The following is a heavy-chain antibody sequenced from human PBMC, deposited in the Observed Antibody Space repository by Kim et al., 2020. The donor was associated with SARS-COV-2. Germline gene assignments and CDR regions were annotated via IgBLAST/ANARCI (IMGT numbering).Heavy chain of an antibody. CDR3: TRGFSHGLDA. CDR2: GDT. D-gene: IGHD3-3*01. Sequence: GDTKSSQMFQGRVTITRDTSARTAYMELSSLRSEDTAVYYCTRGFSHGLDAWGQGTTVTVSS. V-gene: IGHV1-3*01. J-gene: IGHJ6*02.